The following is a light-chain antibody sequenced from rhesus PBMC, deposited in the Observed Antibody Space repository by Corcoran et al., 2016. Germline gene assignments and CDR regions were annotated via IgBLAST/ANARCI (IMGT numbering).Light chain of an antibody. J-gene: IGKJ2*01. CDR2: DAN. V-gene: IGKV1-32*04. CDR3: QQSNSNTTYS. CDR1: QGISSY. Sequence: DIQMSQSPSSLSASVGDRVTITCRASQGISSYFNWYQPKPGKAHKVQIYDANYLASGVPSRFIGSGSGTEFTRTISSRQPEDFATYYSQQSNSNTTYSFGQGTKVDIK.